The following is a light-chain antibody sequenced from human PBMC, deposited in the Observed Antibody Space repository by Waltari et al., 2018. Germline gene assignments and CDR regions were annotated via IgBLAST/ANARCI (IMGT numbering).Light chain of an antibody. Sequence: DIQMTQSPSSVSASVGDRVTITCRASRDISSWLAWYQQKPGKAPKFLIYDASTLQSGVPSRFSGSGSGREFTLTITSLQPEDFSTYYCQQGNDFPLTFGGGTKVEMK. CDR1: RDISSW. CDR2: DAS. V-gene: IGKV1-12*01. J-gene: IGKJ4*01. CDR3: QQGNDFPLT.